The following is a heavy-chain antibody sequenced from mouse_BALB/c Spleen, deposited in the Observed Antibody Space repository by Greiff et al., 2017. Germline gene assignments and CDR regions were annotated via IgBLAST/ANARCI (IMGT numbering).Heavy chain of an antibody. J-gene: IGHJ3*01. CDR1: GFTFNTNA. D-gene: IGHD2-3*01. V-gene: IGHV10S3*01. Sequence: DAGGGLVQPKGSLKLSCAASGFTFNTNAMNWVRQAPGKGLEWVARIRSKSNNYATYYADSVKDRFTISRDDSQSMLYLQMNNLKTEDTAMYYCVRDEVYDSWFAYWGQGTLVTVSA. CDR2: IRSKSNNYAT. CDR3: VRDEVYDSWFAY.